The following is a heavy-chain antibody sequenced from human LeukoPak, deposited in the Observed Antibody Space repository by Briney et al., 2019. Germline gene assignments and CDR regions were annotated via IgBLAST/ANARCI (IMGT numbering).Heavy chain of an antibody. Sequence: SETLSLTCTVSGGSISSYYWSWIRQPPGKGLEWIGYTYYSGSTNYNPSLKSRVTISVDTSKNQFSLKLSSVTAADTAVYYCARTPPYYDILTGYYPIDAFDIWGQGTMVTVSS. CDR1: GGSISSYY. CDR3: ARTPPYYDILTGYYPIDAFDI. D-gene: IGHD3-9*01. J-gene: IGHJ3*02. CDR2: TYYSGST. V-gene: IGHV4-59*01.